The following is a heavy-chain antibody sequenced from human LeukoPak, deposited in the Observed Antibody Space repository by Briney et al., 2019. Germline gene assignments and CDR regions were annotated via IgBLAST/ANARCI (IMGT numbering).Heavy chain of an antibody. CDR3: AREGSPLMRSFDWFDN. CDR1: GYTFTGYY. D-gene: IGHD3-9*01. J-gene: IGHJ4*02. CDR2: INPHNGET. Sequence: GASVKVSCKTSGYTFTGYYMNWVRQAPGQGLERMGWINPHNGETNYAQKFQGRVTMTTDTSISTAYMDLSRLRLDDTAVYYCAREGSPLMRSFDWFDNWGQGTLVTVSS. V-gene: IGHV1-2*02.